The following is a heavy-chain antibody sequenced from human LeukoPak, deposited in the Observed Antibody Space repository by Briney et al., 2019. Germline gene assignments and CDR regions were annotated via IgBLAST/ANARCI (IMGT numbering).Heavy chain of an antibody. CDR1: GYTFTSYG. CDR2: ISAYNGNT. V-gene: IGHV1-18*01. Sequence: GASVKVSCKASGYTFTSYGISWVRQAPGQGLEWMGWISAYNGNTNYAQKLQGRVTMTTDTSTSTAYMELRSLRSDDTAVYYCARDPSLWYDSSEEAPARSGPYFQHWGQGTLVTVSS. J-gene: IGHJ1*01. CDR3: ARDPSLWYDSSEEAPARSGPYFQH. D-gene: IGHD3-22*01.